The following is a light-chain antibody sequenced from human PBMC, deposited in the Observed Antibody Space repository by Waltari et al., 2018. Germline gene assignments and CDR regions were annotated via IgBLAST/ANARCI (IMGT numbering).Light chain of an antibody. CDR1: QDISLW. V-gene: IGKV1-5*03. CDR3: QQYSTSPWT. J-gene: IGKJ1*01. CDR2: RTS. Sequence: DIQMTLSPSTLSASVGDTVTITCRASQDISLWLAWYQQKPGKAPRLLIYRTSTLETGAPSRFSGSGSETGFTLTINSLQADDGATYFCQQYSTSPWTFGQGTKVEIK.